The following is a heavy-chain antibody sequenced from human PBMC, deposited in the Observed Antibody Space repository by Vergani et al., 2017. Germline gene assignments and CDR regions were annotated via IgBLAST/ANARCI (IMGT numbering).Heavy chain of an antibody. D-gene: IGHD4-17*01. CDR3: ARDQYGDYSFAG. J-gene: IGHJ4*02. CDR2: ISGSGGST. Sequence: EVQLVESGGGLVQPGGSLRLSCAASGFTFSSYAMSWVRQAPGKGLEWVSAISGSGGSTYYADSVKGRFTISRDNSKNTLYLQMNSLRAEDTSMYYCARDQYGDYSFAGWGQGTLVTVSS. V-gene: IGHV3-23*04. CDR1: GFTFSSYA.